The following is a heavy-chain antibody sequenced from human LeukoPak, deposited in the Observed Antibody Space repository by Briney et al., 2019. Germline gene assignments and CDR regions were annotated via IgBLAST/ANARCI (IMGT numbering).Heavy chain of an antibody. CDR2: ISYDGSNK. Sequence: GGSLRLSCAASGFTFSSNAMHWVRQAPGKGLEWVAVISYDGSNKYYADSVKGRFTISRDNSKNTLYLQMNSLRAEDTAVYYCARDLAAAAPIYGMDVWGQGTTVTVSS. V-gene: IGHV3-30-3*01. D-gene: IGHD6-13*01. CDR1: GFTFSSNA. J-gene: IGHJ6*02. CDR3: ARDLAAAAPIYGMDV.